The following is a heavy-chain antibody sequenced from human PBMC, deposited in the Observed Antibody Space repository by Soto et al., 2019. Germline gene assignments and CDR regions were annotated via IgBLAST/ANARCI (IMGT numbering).Heavy chain of an antibody. D-gene: IGHD2-2*01. Sequence: ASVKVSCKASGYTFTSYGISWVRQAPGQGLEWMGWISAYNGNTNYAQKLQGRVTMTTDTSTSTAYMELRSLRSDDTAVYYCARGGFGIVVVPAAVNWFDPWGQGTLVTVSS. CDR1: GYTFTSYG. J-gene: IGHJ5*02. V-gene: IGHV1-18*04. CDR3: ARGGFGIVVVPAAVNWFDP. CDR2: ISAYNGNT.